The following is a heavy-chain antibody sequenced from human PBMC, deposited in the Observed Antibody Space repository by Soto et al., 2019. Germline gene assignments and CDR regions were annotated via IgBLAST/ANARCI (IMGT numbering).Heavy chain of an antibody. CDR3: ARIERELLEVYYYYGMDV. Sequence: QVTLKESGPVLVKPTETLTLTCTVSGFSRSNARMGVSWIRQPPGKALEWLAHIFSNDEKAYSTSLKSRLTSSKDTSKSQVVLTMTNMDPVHTATYYCARIERELLEVYYYYGMDVWGQGTTVTVSS. CDR1: GFSRSNARMG. D-gene: IGHD1-26*01. V-gene: IGHV2-26*01. J-gene: IGHJ6*02. CDR2: IFSNDEK.